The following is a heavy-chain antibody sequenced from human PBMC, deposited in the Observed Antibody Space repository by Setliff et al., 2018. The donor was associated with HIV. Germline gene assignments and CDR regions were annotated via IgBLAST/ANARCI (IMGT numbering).Heavy chain of an antibody. CDR2: IYNSGYT. D-gene: IGHD5-12*01. CDR3: ARGDGYRGNDAYYDSGMDV. V-gene: IGHV4-59*01. CDR1: GAPISSYY. Sequence: LSLTCKVSGAPISSYYWNWIRQPPGKGLEWIGYIYNSGYTNYKPSLKSRVTISLDTSKNQFSLNLRSVTAADTAVYYCARGDGYRGNDAYYDSGMDVWGQGITVTV. J-gene: IGHJ6*02.